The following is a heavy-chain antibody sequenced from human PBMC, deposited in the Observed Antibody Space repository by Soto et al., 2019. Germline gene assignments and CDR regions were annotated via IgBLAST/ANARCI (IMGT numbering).Heavy chain of an antibody. D-gene: IGHD3-10*01. CDR3: AKDLLLWFGELVRWFDP. J-gene: IGHJ5*02. V-gene: IGHV3-23*01. CDR1: GFTFSSYA. Sequence: EVQLLESGGGLVQPGGSLRLSCAASGFTFSSYAMSWVRQAPGKGLEWVSAISGSGGSTYYADSVKGLFTISRDNSKNTLYLQMNSLRAEDTAVYYCAKDLLLWFGELVRWFDPWGQGTLVTVSS. CDR2: ISGSGGST.